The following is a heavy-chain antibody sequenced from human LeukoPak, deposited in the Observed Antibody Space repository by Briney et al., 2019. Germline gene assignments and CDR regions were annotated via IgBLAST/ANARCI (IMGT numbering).Heavy chain of an antibody. D-gene: IGHD3-16*01. CDR1: GYTFTAYY. CDR3: ARESLGGLKYFDD. J-gene: IGHJ4*02. CDR2: IGPTGNT. Sequence: GASVKVSCKASGYTFTAYYMHWVRQAPGQGLEWIGCIGPTGNTVYVQKFQGRVTVTRDTSINTVYMEVNSLRSDDTAVYSCARESLGGLKYFDDWGQGTLVTVS. V-gene: IGHV1-2*02.